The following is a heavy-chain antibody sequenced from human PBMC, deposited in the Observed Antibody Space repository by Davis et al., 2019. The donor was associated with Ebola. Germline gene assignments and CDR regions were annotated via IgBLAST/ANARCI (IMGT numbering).Heavy chain of an antibody. J-gene: IGHJ3*01. Sequence: ASVKVSCKTSGYTFSNHLVHWVRQAPGQGIEWMGLIHPSDGGTTYAQKFQGRFTMTRDTATGTVDMFLSSLRSDDTAIYYCAREDESFDFWGQGTMVTVSS. CDR2: IHPSDGGT. CDR3: AREDESFDF. V-gene: IGHV1-46*01. CDR1: GYTFSNHL.